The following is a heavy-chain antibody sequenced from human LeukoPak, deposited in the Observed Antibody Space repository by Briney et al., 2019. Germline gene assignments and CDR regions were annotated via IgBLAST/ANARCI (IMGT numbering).Heavy chain of an antibody. CDR1: GNYW. CDR2: ISWNSGSI. CDR3: AGGKYSSTLGTFDY. V-gene: IGHV3-9*01. D-gene: IGHD6-13*01. J-gene: IGHJ4*02. Sequence: GGSLRLSCAASGNYWMHWVRQAPGKGLEWVSGISWNSGSIGYADSVKGRFTISRDNAKNSLYLQMNSLRAEDTALYYCAGGKYSSTLGTFDYWGQGTLVTVSS.